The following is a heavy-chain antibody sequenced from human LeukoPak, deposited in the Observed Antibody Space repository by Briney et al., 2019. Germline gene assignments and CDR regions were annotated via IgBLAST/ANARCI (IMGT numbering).Heavy chain of an antibody. CDR3: ASGYYDLGFDP. Sequence: GGSLRLSCATSGFTFSSYGMHWVRQVPGKGLEWVTVISHDGKSTYHVDSVKGRFTISRDNAKNSLYLQMNSLRAEDTAVYYCASGYYDLGFDPWGQGTLVTVSS. J-gene: IGHJ5*02. CDR1: GFTFSSYG. CDR2: ISHDGKST. D-gene: IGHD3-3*01. V-gene: IGHV3-33*08.